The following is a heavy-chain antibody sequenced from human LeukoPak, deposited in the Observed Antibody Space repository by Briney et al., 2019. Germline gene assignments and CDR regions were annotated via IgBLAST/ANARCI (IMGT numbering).Heavy chain of an antibody. J-gene: IGHJ3*02. CDR2: INHSGST. CDR1: GGSFSGYY. D-gene: IGHD1-1*01. CDR3: AREPDSVPFDI. V-gene: IGHV4-34*01. Sequence: SETLSLTCAVYGGSFSGYYWSWIRQPPGKGLEWIGEINHSGSTNYNPSLKSRVTISVDTSKNQFSLKLSSVTAADTAVYYCAREPDSVPFDIWGQGTMVTVS.